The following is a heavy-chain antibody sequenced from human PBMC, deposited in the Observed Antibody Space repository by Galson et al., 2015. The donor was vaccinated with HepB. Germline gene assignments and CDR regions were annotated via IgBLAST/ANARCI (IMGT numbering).Heavy chain of an antibody. Sequence: QSGAEVKKPGASVKVSCKASGYTFTSYAMHWVRQAPGQRLEWMGWINAGNGNTKYSQKFQGRVTITRDTSASTAYMELSSLRSEDTAVYYCAYGDYYDYYYYGMDVWGQGTTVTVSS. CDR1: GYTFTSYA. D-gene: IGHD4-17*01. V-gene: IGHV1-3*01. CDR3: AYGDYYDYYYYGMDV. J-gene: IGHJ6*02. CDR2: INAGNGNT.